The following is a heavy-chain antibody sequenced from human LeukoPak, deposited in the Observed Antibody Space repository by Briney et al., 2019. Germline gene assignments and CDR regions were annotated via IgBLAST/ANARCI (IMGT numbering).Heavy chain of an antibody. D-gene: IGHD6-13*01. CDR1: GFTFSSYS. V-gene: IGHV3-21*01. J-gene: IGHJ6*03. Sequence: GGSLRLSCAASGFTFSSYSMNWVRQAPGKGLEWVSSISSSSSYIYYADSVKGRFTISRDNAKNSLYLQMNSLRAEGTAVYYCARAQQPGYMDVWGKGTTVTVSS. CDR2: ISSSSSYI. CDR3: ARAQQPGYMDV.